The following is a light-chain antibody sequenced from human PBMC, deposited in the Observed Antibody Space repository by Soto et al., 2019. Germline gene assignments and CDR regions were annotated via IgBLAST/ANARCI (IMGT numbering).Light chain of an antibody. J-gene: IGKJ2*02. Sequence: ESVLTQSPGTLSLSPGERVTLSCRASQSVTSNYIAWYQQKPGQAPRLLISDASRRATGIPDRFSGGGSGTDFPLTISRLEPEDFAVYHCQQYGGSPPSTFGQGTKLEIK. CDR1: QSVTSNY. V-gene: IGKV3-20*01. CDR2: DAS. CDR3: QQYGGSPPST.